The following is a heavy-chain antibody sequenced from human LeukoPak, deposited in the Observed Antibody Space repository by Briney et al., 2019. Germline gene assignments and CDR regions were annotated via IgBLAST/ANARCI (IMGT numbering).Heavy chain of an antibody. J-gene: IGHJ4*02. CDR1: GFTFSSYA. V-gene: IGHV3-23*01. D-gene: IGHD3-10*01. CDR2: ISGNGANT. Sequence: PGGSLRLSCAASGFTFSSYAMSWVRQAPGMGLEWVSSISGNGANTYYADSVEGRFTISRGNSKNTLYLHMHSLRAEDTAVYYCAKDGLWFGESQYYFDYWGQGTLVTVSS. CDR3: AKDGLWFGESQYYFDY.